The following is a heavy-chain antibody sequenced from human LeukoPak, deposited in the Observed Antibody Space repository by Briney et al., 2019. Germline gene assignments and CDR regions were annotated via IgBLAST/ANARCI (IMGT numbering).Heavy chain of an antibody. CDR3: VRDRTGSGWYYFDS. V-gene: IGHV3-66*01. Sequence: GGSLRLSCAASGFTVVDSYMSWVRQAPGKGLEWVSVIYSGGSTYYADSVRARFTISRDNSKSTLYLEMNSLRAEDTAVYYCVRDRTGSGWYYFDSWGQGTLVTVSS. CDR1: GFTVVDSY. J-gene: IGHJ4*02. CDR2: IYSGGST. D-gene: IGHD6-19*01.